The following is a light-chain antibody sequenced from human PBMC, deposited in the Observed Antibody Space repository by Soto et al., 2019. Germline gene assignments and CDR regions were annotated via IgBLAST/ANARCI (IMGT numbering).Light chain of an antibody. CDR1: SSDVGGYNY. J-gene: IGLJ1*01. V-gene: IGLV2-11*01. CDR3: YSYAGGYYV. CDR2: DVS. Sequence: QSALTQPRSVSGSPGQSVTISCTGTSSDVGGYNYVSWYQQHPGKAPKLMIYDVSKRPSGVPDRFSGSKSGNTASLTISGLQAEDEADYYCYSYAGGYYVFGTGTKLTVL.